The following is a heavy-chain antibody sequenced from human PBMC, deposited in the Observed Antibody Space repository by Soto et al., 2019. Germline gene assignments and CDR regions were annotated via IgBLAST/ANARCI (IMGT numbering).Heavy chain of an antibody. D-gene: IGHD3-16*01. CDR3: AGGHIDADAFYV. CDR2: IYYTGST. Sequence: QVQLQESGPGLVKPSETLSLTCTVSGDSISNYYCSWIRQPPGKGLEWIGYIYYTGSTNYNPSLKSRVTMSIDTCRNQFSLNLNSVTAADTAIYYCAGGHIDADAFYVWGQGTLVTVSS. CDR1: GDSISNYY. J-gene: IGHJ3*01. V-gene: IGHV4-59*08.